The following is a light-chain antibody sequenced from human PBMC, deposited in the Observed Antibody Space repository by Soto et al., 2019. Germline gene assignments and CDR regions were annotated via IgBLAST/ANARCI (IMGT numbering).Light chain of an antibody. CDR1: QSVLYSSNNKNY. Sequence: DIVMTQSPDSLAVSLGERATINCKSSQSVLYSSNNKNYLAWYQQKPGQPPKLLIYWASTRESGVPDRFSGSGSGTDFTLTISSLKAEDVAVYFCQQYYSTPPYTFGQGTKLEIK. CDR3: QQYYSTPPYT. J-gene: IGKJ2*01. V-gene: IGKV4-1*01. CDR2: WAS.